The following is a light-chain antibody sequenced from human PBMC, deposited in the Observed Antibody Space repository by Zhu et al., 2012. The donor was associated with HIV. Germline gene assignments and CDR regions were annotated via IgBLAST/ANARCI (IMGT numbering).Light chain of an antibody. J-gene: IGKJ4*01. CDR2: NAS. V-gene: IGKV3-11*01. Sequence: IVLTQSPGTLSLSPGESATLSCRASQSVSSNLAWYQQKPGQAPRLLIYNASNRATGIPARFSGSGSRTDFTLTISSLEPEDFAVYYCQQSSNWPPGLTFGGGTKVEIK. CDR3: QQSSNWPPGLT. CDR1: QSVSSN.